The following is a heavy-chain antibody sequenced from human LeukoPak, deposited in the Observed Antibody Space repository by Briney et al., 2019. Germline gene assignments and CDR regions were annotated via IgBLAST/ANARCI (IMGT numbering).Heavy chain of an antibody. CDR3: ARDRDRMVQGVTALFDY. Sequence: SVKVSCKTSGYTFTTYGTSWVRQAPGQGLEWMGWISGSNGNTKYAQKVQGRVTMTTDTSTTTAYMEVRSLRSDDTAVYYCARDRDRMVQGVTALFDYWGQGTLVTVSS. V-gene: IGHV1-18*04. CDR1: GYTFTTYG. D-gene: IGHD3-10*01. CDR2: ISGSNGNT. J-gene: IGHJ4*02.